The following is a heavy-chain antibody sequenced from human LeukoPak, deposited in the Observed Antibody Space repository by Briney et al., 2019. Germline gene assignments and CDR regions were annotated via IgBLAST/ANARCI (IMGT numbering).Heavy chain of an antibody. J-gene: IGHJ4*02. Sequence: HGGSLKISCKGPGYSFTSYWIGWVRQMPGKGLEWMGIIYSGDSDTRYSPSFQGQVTISADKSISPAYLQWSSLKASDTAMYYCARHYPLPEKANFDYWGQGTLVTVSS. CDR2: IYSGDSDT. CDR1: GYSFTSYW. CDR3: ARHYPLPEKANFDY. V-gene: IGHV5-51*01.